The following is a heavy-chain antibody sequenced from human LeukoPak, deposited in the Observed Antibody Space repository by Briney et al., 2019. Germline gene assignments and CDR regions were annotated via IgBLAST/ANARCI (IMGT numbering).Heavy chain of an antibody. J-gene: IGHJ6*02. CDR2: ISAYNGNI. D-gene: IGHD3-16*01. Sequence: ASVKVSCKASGYTFTSYGISWVRQAPGQGLEWMGWISAYNGNINYAQKLQGRVTMTTDTSTSTAYMELRSLRSDDTAVYYCARHIMITFGGVYGMDVWGQGTTVTVSS. CDR1: GYTFTSYG. CDR3: ARHIMITFGGVYGMDV. V-gene: IGHV1-18*01.